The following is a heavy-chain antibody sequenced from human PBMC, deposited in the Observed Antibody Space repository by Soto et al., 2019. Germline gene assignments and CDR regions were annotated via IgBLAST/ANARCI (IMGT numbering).Heavy chain of an antibody. CDR3: ARGFSAGKGSPPVF. D-gene: IGHD6-13*01. Sequence: EMQLLESGGGLVQPGGSLRLSCAASGFTFSSFAMSWVRQAPGKGLDWVSAISGSGGSTYSADSVKGRFTISRDNSKNTLYLQMSSLRAEVTAVYYCARGFSAGKGSPPVFWGQGSLVTVSS. V-gene: IGHV3-23*01. CDR1: GFTFSSFA. J-gene: IGHJ4*02. CDR2: ISGSGGST.